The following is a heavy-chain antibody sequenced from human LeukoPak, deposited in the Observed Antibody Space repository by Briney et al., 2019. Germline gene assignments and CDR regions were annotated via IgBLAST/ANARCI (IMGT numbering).Heavy chain of an antibody. Sequence: GGSLRLSCAASGFTFSIYSMNWVRQAPGKGLERVASISSRSIYIYYADSVRGRFTISRDNAKNSLYLQMNSLTAEDTAVYFCSRDLDCTVATCFDGDDGFDIWGQGAMVTVSS. CDR2: ISSRSIYI. V-gene: IGHV3-21*01. D-gene: IGHD2-8*02. J-gene: IGHJ3*02. CDR1: GFTFSIYS. CDR3: SRDLDCTVATCFDGDDGFDI.